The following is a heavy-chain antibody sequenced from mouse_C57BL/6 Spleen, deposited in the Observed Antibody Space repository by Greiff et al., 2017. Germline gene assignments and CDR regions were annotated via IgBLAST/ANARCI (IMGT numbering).Heavy chain of an antibody. D-gene: IGHD1-1*01. J-gene: IGHJ4*01. V-gene: IGHV1-82*01. Sequence: LVESGPELVKPGASVKISCKASGYAFSSSWMNWVKQRPGKGLEWIGRIYPGDGDTNYNGKFKGKATLTADKSSSTAYMQLSSLTSEDSAVYFCARSDYYGSSYAMDYWGQGTSVTVSS. CDR3: ARSDYYGSSYAMDY. CDR2: IYPGDGDT. CDR1: GYAFSSSW.